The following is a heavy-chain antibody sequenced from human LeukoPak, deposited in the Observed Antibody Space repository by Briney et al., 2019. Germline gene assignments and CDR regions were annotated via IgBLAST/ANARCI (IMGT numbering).Heavy chain of an antibody. V-gene: IGHV1-69*13. Sequence: ASVKVSCKASGGTFSSYAISWVRQAPGQGLEWMGGIIPIFGTANYAQKFQGRVTITADESTSTAYMELSSLRSEDTAVYYCARDREYSGSYRGYYYMDVWGKGTTVTVSS. CDR2: IIPIFGTA. J-gene: IGHJ6*03. CDR3: ARDREYSGSYRGYYYMDV. CDR1: GGTFSSYA. D-gene: IGHD1-26*01.